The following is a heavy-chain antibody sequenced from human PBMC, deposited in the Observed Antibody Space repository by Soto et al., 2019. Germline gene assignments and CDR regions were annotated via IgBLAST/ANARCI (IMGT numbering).Heavy chain of an antibody. V-gene: IGHV4-59*11. Sequence: XETLSLTCTVSGCSISSHYWSWIRQPPGKGLEWIGYIYSSGSTNYNPSLKNRLTISVDTSKNQFSLRLSSVTAADTAVYYCARGTSGSHWPFDYWGQGALVTVSS. D-gene: IGHD1-26*01. J-gene: IGHJ4*02. CDR3: ARGTSGSHWPFDY. CDR2: IYSSGST. CDR1: GCSISSHY.